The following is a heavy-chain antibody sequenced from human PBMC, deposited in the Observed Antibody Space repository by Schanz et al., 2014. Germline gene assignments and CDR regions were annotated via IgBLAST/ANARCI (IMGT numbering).Heavy chain of an antibody. Sequence: QVQLVQSGAEVRKPGASVKVSCKASGYTFISYGISWVRQAPGQGLEWMGWINPNSGTTNYAQKFQGWVTMTRDTSISTAYMEVSRLKSDDTAVYYCARLSVAGRPHVNYWYFDLWGRGTLVTVSS. CDR1: GYTFISYG. CDR3: ARLSVAGRPHVNYWYFDL. CDR2: INPNSGTT. J-gene: IGHJ2*01. V-gene: IGHV1-2*04. D-gene: IGHD6-19*01.